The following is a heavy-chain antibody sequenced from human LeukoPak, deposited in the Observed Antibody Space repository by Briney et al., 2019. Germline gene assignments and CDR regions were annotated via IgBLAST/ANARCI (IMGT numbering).Heavy chain of an antibody. V-gene: IGHV4-39*07. Sequence: SETLSLTCTVSGGSISSSSYYWGWIRQPPGKGLEWIGSIYYSGGTYYNPSLKSRVTISVDTSKNQFSLKLSSVTAADTAVYYCARARPAAAGTSYYFDYWGQGTLVTVSS. D-gene: IGHD6-13*01. CDR2: IYYSGGT. CDR1: GGSISSSSYY. CDR3: ARARPAAAGTSYYFDY. J-gene: IGHJ4*02.